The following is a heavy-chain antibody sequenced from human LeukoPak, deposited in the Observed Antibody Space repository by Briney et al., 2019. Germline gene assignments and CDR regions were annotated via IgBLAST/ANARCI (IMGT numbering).Heavy chain of an antibody. Sequence: GGSLRLSCAASGFIFSNYGMTWVRQAPGKGLEWVAVISYDGSNKYYADSVKGRFTISRDNSKNTLYLQMNSLRAEDTAVYYCAKIKWATGYYYMDVWGKGTTVTVSS. J-gene: IGHJ6*03. CDR2: ISYDGSNK. CDR1: GFIFSNYG. CDR3: AKIKWATGYYYMDV. V-gene: IGHV3-30*18. D-gene: IGHD1-26*01.